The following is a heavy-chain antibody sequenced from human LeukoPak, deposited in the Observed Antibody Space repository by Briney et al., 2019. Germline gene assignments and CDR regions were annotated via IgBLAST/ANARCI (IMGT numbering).Heavy chain of an antibody. CDR2: ISSSGTYT. CDR3: ARGQGYGCRGNYYPYHFDC. Sequence: PGGSLRLSCAAAGFTFYTYSMNWVRHAQGKGLVWGSSISSSGTYTYYTDSVRGRFTMSRSTAKTSLYLQMRRLTDEDAALYYCARGQGYGCRGNYYPYHFDCWGQGTLVTVSS. V-gene: IGHV3-21*01. CDR1: GFTFYTYS. D-gene: IGHD3-22*01. J-gene: IGHJ4*02.